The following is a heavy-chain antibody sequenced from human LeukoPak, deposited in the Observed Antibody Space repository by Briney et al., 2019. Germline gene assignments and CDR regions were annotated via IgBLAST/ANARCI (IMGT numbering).Heavy chain of an antibody. J-gene: IGHJ4*02. CDR3: ARDTNYDFWSGYYPPYYFDH. V-gene: IGHV1-18*01. CDR2: ISAYNGNT. CDR1: GYTFTSYG. Sequence: ASVKVSCKASGYTFTSYGSSWLRLPPGQGLEWMGWISAYNGNTNYAQKLQGRVTMTTNTSTSTAYMELRSLRSDDTAVYYCARDTNYDFWSGYYPPYYFDHGGQGTLVTVSS. D-gene: IGHD3-3*01.